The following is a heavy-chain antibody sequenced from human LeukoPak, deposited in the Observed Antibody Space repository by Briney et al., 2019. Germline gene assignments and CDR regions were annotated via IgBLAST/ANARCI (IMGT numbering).Heavy chain of an antibody. D-gene: IGHD6-19*01. J-gene: IGHJ4*02. CDR3: ARVPFDQWLPFNY. CDR2: INPNSGGT. Sequence: ASVKVSCKASGYTFTSYGISWVRQAPGQGLEWMGWINPNSGGTNYAQKFQGRVTMTRDTSISTAYMVLSRLRSDDTAVYYCARVPFDQWLPFNYWGQGTLVTVSS. CDR1: GYTFTSYG. V-gene: IGHV1-2*02.